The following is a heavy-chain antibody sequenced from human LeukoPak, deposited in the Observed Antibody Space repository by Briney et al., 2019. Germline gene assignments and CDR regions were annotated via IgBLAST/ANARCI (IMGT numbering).Heavy chain of an antibody. CDR1: GYTFTGYY. V-gene: IGHV1-2*06. CDR2: INPNSGGT. CDR3: ATVKVGYSGSWYPGDAFDI. Sequence: ASVKVSCKASGYTFTGYYMHWVRQAPGQGLEWMGRINPNSGGTNYAQKFQGRVTMTRDTSISTAYMELSRLRSDDTAVYYCATVKVGYSGSWYPGDAFDIWGQGTMVTVSS. D-gene: IGHD6-13*01. J-gene: IGHJ3*02.